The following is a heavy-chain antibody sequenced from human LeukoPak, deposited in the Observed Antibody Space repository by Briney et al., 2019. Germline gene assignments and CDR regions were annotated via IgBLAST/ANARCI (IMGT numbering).Heavy chain of an antibody. Sequence: PSETLSLTCAVYGGSLSGYYWSWIRQPPGKGLEWIGEVNHSGSTNYNPSLKSRVTISVDTSKNQFSLKLSSVTAADTAVYYCATPHYYDSSGYYYAFDYWGQGTLVTVSS. J-gene: IGHJ4*02. CDR1: GGSLSGYY. CDR3: ATPHYYDSSGYYYAFDY. V-gene: IGHV4-34*01. D-gene: IGHD3-22*01. CDR2: VNHSGST.